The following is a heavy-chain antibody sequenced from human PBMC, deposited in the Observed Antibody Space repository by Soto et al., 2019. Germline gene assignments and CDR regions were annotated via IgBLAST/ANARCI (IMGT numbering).Heavy chain of an antibody. J-gene: IGHJ6*02. CDR1: GFTFSSYW. Sequence: EVQLVESGGGLVQPGGSLRLSCAASGFTFSSYWMSWVRQAPGKGLEWVANIKQDGSEKYYVDSVKGRFTISRDNAKNSLYLQMNSLRAEDTAVYYCASRTYCSSTSCYAPRPIYYGMDVWGQGTTVTVSS. CDR2: IKQDGSEK. V-gene: IGHV3-7*05. D-gene: IGHD2-2*01. CDR3: ASRTYCSSTSCYAPRPIYYGMDV.